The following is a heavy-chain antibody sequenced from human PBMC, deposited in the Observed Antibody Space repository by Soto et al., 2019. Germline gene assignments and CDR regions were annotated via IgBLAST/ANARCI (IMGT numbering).Heavy chain of an antibody. CDR1: GFTFSSYG. CDR2: IWYDGSNK. D-gene: IGHD6-13*01. CDR3: ARDFAGAAPASGYYYYYGMDV. J-gene: IGHJ6*02. V-gene: IGHV3-33*01. Sequence: GGSLRLSCAASGFTFSSYGMHWVRQAPGKGLEWVAVIWYDGSNKYYADSVKGRFTISRDNSKNTLYLQMNSLRAEDTAVYYCARDFAGAAPASGYYYYYGMDVWGQGTTVTVSS.